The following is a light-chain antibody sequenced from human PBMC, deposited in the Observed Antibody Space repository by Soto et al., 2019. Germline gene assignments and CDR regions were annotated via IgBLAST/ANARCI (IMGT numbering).Light chain of an antibody. V-gene: IGKV3-20*01. Sequence: IVLTQSPGTLSLSPWERATLSCRASQSVSSSYLAWYQQKPGQAPRLLIYGASSRATGIPDRFSGSGSGTDFTLTINSLQAEDSAVYYCQQYYNWPRTFGQGTRLEIK. J-gene: IGKJ5*01. CDR1: QSVSSSY. CDR2: GAS. CDR3: QQYYNWPRT.